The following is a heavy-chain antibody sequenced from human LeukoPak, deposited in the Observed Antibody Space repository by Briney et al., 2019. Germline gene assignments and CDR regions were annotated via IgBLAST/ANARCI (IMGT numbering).Heavy chain of an antibody. J-gene: IGHJ3*02. D-gene: IGHD6-13*01. CDR1: GGSISSGGYY. Sequence: PSQTLSLTCTVSGGSISSGGYYWSWIRQPPGKGLEWIGYIYHSGSTYYNPSLKSRVTISVDRSKNQFSLKLSSVTAADTAVYYCARLPLGAAARWAFDIWGQGTMVTVSS. V-gene: IGHV4-30-2*01. CDR2: IYHSGST. CDR3: ARLPLGAAARWAFDI.